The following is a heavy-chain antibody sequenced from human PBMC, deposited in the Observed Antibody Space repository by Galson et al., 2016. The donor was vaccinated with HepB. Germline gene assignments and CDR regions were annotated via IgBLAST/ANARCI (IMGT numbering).Heavy chain of an antibody. V-gene: IGHV3-23*01. J-gene: IGHJ5*02. CDR3: AKDRTVAPGNVCWFNP. CDR2: ISGGGGDK. CDR1: GFSFDIYA. D-gene: IGHD1-1*01. Sequence: SLRLSCAASGFSFDIYAMSWVRQAPGKGLEWVSSISGGGGDKYYADSVKGRFTISRDNSKNRLYLQMNRLGVEDTTVYYCAKDRTVAPGNVCWFNPWGHGTLVTISS.